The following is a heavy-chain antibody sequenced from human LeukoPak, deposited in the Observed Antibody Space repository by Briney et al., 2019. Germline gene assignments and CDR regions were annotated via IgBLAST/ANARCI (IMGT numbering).Heavy chain of an antibody. Sequence: ASVKVSCKASGYTFTGYYMHWVRQAPGQGLEWMGWINPNSGGTNYAQKFQGRVTMTRDTSISTAYMDLSRLSSDDTAVYYCARDSYGSGSYYSNWFDPWGQGTLVTVSS. CDR2: INPNSGGT. CDR3: ARDSYGSGSYYSNWFDP. CDR1: GYTFTGYY. J-gene: IGHJ5*02. V-gene: IGHV1-2*02. D-gene: IGHD3-10*01.